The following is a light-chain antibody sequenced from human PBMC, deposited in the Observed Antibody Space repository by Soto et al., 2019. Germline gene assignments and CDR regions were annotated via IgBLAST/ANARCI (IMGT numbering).Light chain of an antibody. CDR3: QQYHPNPHI. Sequence: DVVMTQSPDSLAVSLGEMAAINCKSSQNLLLSSNTKHSLAWYQQKPGHPPKLLIYWASTRESGAPDRFSGSGSGRDFTLSISRLQAEDVAVYYCQQYHPNPHILGQGNNVELK. V-gene: IGKV4-1*01. CDR2: WAS. J-gene: IGKJ2*01. CDR1: QNLLLSSNTKHS.